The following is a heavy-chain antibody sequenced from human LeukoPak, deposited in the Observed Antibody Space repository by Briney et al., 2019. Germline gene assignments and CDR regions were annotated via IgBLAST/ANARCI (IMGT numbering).Heavy chain of an antibody. CDR1: GFTFSSYA. Sequence: GGSLRLSCAASGFTFSSYAMHWVRQAPGKGLEWVAVISYDGSNKYYADSVKGRFTISRDNSKNTLYLQMNSLRAEDTAVYYCARGISRGYGSGTFNWFDPWGQGTLVTISS. CDR3: ARGISRGYGSGTFNWFDP. J-gene: IGHJ5*02. CDR2: ISYDGSNK. D-gene: IGHD3-10*01. V-gene: IGHV3-30-3*01.